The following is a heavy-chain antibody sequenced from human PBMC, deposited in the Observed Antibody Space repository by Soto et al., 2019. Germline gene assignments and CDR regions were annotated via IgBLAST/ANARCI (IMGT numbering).Heavy chain of an antibody. CDR3: AKGGEYDS. V-gene: IGHV3-30*02. D-gene: IGHD4-17*01. J-gene: IGHJ5*01. CDR2: IVSDGSSR. Sequence: GGSLRLSCVASGFTFSDFGINWLRQAPGKGLEWVALIVSDGSSRFYADSVKGRFTISRDNSKNTLFLQMNSLTVEDTAVYYCAKGGEYDSWGQGTPVTVSS. CDR1: GFTFSDFG.